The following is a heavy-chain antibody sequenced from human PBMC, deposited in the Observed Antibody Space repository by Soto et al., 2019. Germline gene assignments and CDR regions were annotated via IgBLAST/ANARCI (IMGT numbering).Heavy chain of an antibody. CDR1: GGSISSGGYY. Sequence: SETLSLTCTVSGGSISSGGYYWSWIRQNPGKGLEWIGYIYYSGSTYYNPSLKSRVTISVDTSKNQFSLKLSSVTAADTAVYYCARTYYYDSSGYYPPLQFDYRGQGTLVTVSS. J-gene: IGHJ4*02. CDR2: IYYSGST. D-gene: IGHD3-22*01. CDR3: ARTYYYDSSGYYPPLQFDY. V-gene: IGHV4-31*03.